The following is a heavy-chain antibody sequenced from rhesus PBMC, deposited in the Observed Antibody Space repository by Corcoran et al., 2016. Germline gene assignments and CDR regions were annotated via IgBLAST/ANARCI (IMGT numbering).Heavy chain of an antibody. CDR1: GYSLSGNY. CDR3: AQWDSGSALH. V-gene: IGHV4-165*02. CDR2: IYSGTETT. Sequence: QVQLQESGPGLVRTSETLSLACAVSGYSLSGNYWAWIRQPPGKGLEWIGYIYSGTETTNAHPPRITRVSIATDSSKHQFSLKLNSVTHADTAVYFCAQWDSGSALHWGQVVLGTVSS. J-gene: IGHJ4*01. D-gene: IGHD2-21*01.